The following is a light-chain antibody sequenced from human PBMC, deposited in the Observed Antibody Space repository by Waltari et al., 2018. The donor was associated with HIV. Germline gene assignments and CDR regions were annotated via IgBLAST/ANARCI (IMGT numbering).Light chain of an antibody. CDR1: QSLLYSSNNKNY. CDR3: QQYYTTPHT. V-gene: IGKV4-1*01. J-gene: IGKJ2*01. Sequence: DIVVTQSPDSLAVSLGGRAAMNCKSTQSLLYSSNNKNYLAWYQKKPGQPPKLLIYWASTRASGVPARFSGSGSGTNFTLTINGLQAEDVAVYYCQQYYTTPHTFGQGTNLEIK. CDR2: WAS.